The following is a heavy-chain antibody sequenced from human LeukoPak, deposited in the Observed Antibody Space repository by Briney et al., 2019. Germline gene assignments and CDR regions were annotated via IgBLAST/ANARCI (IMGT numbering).Heavy chain of an antibody. J-gene: IGHJ4*02. Sequence: GGSLRLSCAASGFSFGSYSMHWVRQAPGKGLEWVAVISYDGNNKYYADSVKGRFTISRDNSKNTLYLQMNSLRAEDTAVYYCARDYYDSSGYYGYWGQGTLVTVSS. CDR1: GFSFGSYS. V-gene: IGHV3-30-3*01. D-gene: IGHD3-22*01. CDR2: ISYDGNNK. CDR3: ARDYYDSSGYYGY.